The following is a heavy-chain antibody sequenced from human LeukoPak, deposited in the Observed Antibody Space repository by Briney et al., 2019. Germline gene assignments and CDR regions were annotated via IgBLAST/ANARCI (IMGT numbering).Heavy chain of an antibody. D-gene: IGHD3-22*01. J-gene: IGHJ4*02. CDR3: ARVGGGKTYYYDSSGYTPFDY. V-gene: IGHV4-39*01. CDR1: GGSISLSYYY. CDR2: VYYSGTT. Sequence: SETLSLTCSVSGGSISLSYYYWGWIRQPPGKALEWIGSVYYSGTTSYNPSLKSRVTISVDMSKNQFSLKLSSVTAADTAVYYCARVGGGKTYYYDSSGYTPFDYWGQGTLVTVSS.